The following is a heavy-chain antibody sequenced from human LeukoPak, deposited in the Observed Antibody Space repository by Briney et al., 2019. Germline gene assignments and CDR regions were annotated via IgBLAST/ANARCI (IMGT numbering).Heavy chain of an antibody. CDR3: ATSTRGYSYGLDAFDI. V-gene: IGHV3-33*01. J-gene: IGHJ3*02. CDR1: GFTFSSYG. Sequence: PGGSLRLSCAASGFTFSSYGMHWVRQAPGKGLDWVAVIWYDGSNKYYADSVKGRFTISRDNSKNTLYLQMNSLRAEDTAVYYCATSTRGYSYGLDAFDIWGQGTMVTVSS. CDR2: IWYDGSNK. D-gene: IGHD5-18*01.